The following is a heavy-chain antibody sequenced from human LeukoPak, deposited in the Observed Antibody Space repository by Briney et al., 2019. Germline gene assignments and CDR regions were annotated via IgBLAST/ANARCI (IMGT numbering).Heavy chain of an antibody. CDR3: ARGSGGSGSYYNWFDP. J-gene: IGHJ5*02. CDR1: GGSISSGAYY. CDR2: IYYSGST. Sequence: SQTLSLTCTASGGSISSGAYYWSWIRQHPGKGLEWIGYIYYSGSTYHNPSLKSRVTISVDASKNQFSLKLSSVTAADTAVYYCARGSGGSGSYYNWFDPWGQGTLVTVSS. V-gene: IGHV4-31*03. D-gene: IGHD3-10*01.